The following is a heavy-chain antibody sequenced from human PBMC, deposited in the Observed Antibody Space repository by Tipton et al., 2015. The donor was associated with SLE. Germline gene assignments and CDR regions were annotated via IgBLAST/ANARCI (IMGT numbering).Heavy chain of an antibody. D-gene: IGHD3-9*01. V-gene: IGHV4-59*12. CDR1: GDSMRTYY. CDR3: ASGILTRYAPFEI. J-gene: IGHJ3*02. Sequence: TLSLTCSVSGDSMRTYYWSWLRQAPGKGLEWIGYIHSSGNTKYNPSLQSRVTISLDTSKSQFSLSLNSVTAADTAVYYCASGILTRYAPFEIWRPWTMVTVSS. CDR2: IHSSGNT.